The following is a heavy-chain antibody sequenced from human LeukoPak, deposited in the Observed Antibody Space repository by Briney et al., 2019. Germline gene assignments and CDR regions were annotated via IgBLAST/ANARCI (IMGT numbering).Heavy chain of an antibody. D-gene: IGHD5-12*01. J-gene: IGHJ3*01. CDR3: ARGEMPTINPGGDAFDV. Sequence: GGSQTLSYPGSGLGFSDFHFSWTRLAAGRGLEWVSSIVIYGIMTYYRDSVEGRFTLSRDAPKQSMFIKMTSVGAEDTAVYYCARGEMPTINPGGDAFDVWGQGTVVIVSS. CDR2: IVIYGIMT. V-gene: IGHV3-11*04. CDR1: GLGFSDFH.